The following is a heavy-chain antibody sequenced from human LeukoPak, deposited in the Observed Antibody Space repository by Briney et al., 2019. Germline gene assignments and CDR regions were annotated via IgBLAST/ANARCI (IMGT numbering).Heavy chain of an antibody. CDR2: ISSGGIST. D-gene: IGHD6-19*01. Sequence: GGSLRLSCAASGFTFSGYGMSWVRQAPGKGLEWVSGISSGGISTYYADSVKGRFTISRDNSKNTLYLQMSSLRAEDTALYYCAKRHSSGWYYFDYWGRGTLVTVSS. CDR1: GFTFSGYG. V-gene: IGHV3-23*01. J-gene: IGHJ4*02. CDR3: AKRHSSGWYYFDY.